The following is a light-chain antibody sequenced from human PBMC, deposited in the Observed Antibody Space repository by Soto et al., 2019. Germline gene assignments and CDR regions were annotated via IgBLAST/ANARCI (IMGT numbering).Light chain of an antibody. CDR2: EVT. CDR1: SSDVGAYNY. V-gene: IGLV2-14*01. Sequence: QSVLTPPASVSGSPGQSVTISCTGTSSDVGAYNYVSWYQHHPGKVPKLLIYEVTNRPSGVSDRFSGSKSGNTASLTISGLQAEDEADYYCSSKRVSSTLFVFGTGTKVTVL. J-gene: IGLJ1*01. CDR3: SSKRVSSTLFV.